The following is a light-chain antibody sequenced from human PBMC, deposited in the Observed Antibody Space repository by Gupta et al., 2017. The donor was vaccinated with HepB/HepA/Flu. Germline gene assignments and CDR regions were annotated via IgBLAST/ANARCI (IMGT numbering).Light chain of an antibody. V-gene: IGLV3-21*03. Sequence: SYVLTQPPSVPVAPGKAARMTCGGNNSGSKSGDCDQQKQGQATGLVVYDDSDRHAGITERCGGSNSGKTATLTISRVGAGEEVDYYCQVGDSSRDHTTVVFGGGTKLTVL. J-gene: IGLJ2*01. CDR2: DDS. CDR1: NSGSKS. CDR3: QVGDSSRDHTTVV.